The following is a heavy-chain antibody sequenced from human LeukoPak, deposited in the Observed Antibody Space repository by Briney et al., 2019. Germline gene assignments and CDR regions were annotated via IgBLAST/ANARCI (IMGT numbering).Heavy chain of an antibody. V-gene: IGHV1-2*02. CDR2: INPNSGGT. Sequence: ASVTVSCKASGYTFTGYYMHWVRQAPGQGLEWMGWINPNSGGTNYAQKFQGRVTMTRDTSISTAYMELSRLRSDDTAVYYCARAKSYYYGMDVWGQGTTVTVSS. CDR3: ARAKSYYYGMDV. CDR1: GYTFTGYY. J-gene: IGHJ6*02.